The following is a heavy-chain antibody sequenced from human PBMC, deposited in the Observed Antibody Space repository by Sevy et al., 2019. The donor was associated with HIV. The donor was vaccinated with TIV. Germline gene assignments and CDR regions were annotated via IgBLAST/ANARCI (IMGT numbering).Heavy chain of an antibody. Sequence: GGSLRLSCAASGFTFSSFAMGWVRQAPGKGLDWISGISGTGDQTYYADSVKGRFTISRDNAKNTLFLQMNSLRAEDKAIFYCAKKMGGGSGMAFLVDYWGQGTLVTVSS. V-gene: IGHV3-23*01. D-gene: IGHD1-26*01. CDR1: GFTFSSFA. CDR2: ISGTGDQT. J-gene: IGHJ4*02. CDR3: AKKMGGGSGMAFLVDY.